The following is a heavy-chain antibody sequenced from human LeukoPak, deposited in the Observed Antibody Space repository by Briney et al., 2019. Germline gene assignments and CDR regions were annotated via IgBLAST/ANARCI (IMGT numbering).Heavy chain of an antibody. CDR1: GYIFINYY. CDR2: INPSGGST. V-gene: IGHV1-46*01. D-gene: IGHD3-10*01. J-gene: IGHJ6*02. Sequence: GASVKVSCKASGYIFINYYMHWVRQAPGQGLEWMAIINPSGGSTTYAQNFQGRVTMTRDTPTSTVYLEVNSLRSDDTAVYYCAREGYGSGRRLGLDVWGRGTTVTVSS. CDR3: AREGYGSGRRLGLDV.